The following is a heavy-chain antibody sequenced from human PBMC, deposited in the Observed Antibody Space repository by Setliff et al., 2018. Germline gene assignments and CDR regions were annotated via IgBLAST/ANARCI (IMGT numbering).Heavy chain of an antibody. CDR1: GYTYTNYG. J-gene: IGHJ4*02. CDR3: LRLVRYCSRTSCQRTSGDEV. Sequence: GASVKVSCKASGYTYTNYGITWVRQAPGQGLEWMGWINNYSFKTNYPQKFLGRVTMTTDTSTSTAYMELKSLRSDDTAVYYCLRLVRYCSRTSCQRTSGDEVWGQGTLVTVSS. V-gene: IGHV1-18*01. D-gene: IGHD2-8*01. CDR2: INNYSFKT.